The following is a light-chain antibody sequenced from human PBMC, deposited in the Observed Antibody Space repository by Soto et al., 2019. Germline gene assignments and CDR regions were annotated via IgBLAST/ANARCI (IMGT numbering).Light chain of an antibody. CDR3: QKNSSAPV. J-gene: IGKJ3*01. Sequence: DIQMTQSPTSLSASVGDRVTITCRASQGIRSCVAWYQQKPGKAPKLLIYAASTLQSGVPSRFSGSGSGTDFTITSNRLQDEDVATYSCQKNSSAPVFGPGTKVEIK. CDR2: AAS. CDR1: QGIRSC. V-gene: IGKV1-27*01.